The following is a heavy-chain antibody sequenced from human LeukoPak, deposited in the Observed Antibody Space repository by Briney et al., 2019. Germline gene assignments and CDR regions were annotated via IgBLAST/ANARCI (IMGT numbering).Heavy chain of an antibody. CDR2: IRGTGSST. D-gene: IGHD3-22*01. V-gene: IGHV3-23*01. Sequence: GGSLGLSCGASGFTFSSYPMAGVRQAPGKGLEWVSAIRGTGSSTYYADSVKGRFTTPRDNSKSTLYLQMNRLRAEDTAIYFCTKEYDYSGYLGQGRGYFDYWGQGALVTVSP. CDR1: GFTFSSYP. J-gene: IGHJ4*02. CDR3: TKEYDYSGYLGQGRGYFDY.